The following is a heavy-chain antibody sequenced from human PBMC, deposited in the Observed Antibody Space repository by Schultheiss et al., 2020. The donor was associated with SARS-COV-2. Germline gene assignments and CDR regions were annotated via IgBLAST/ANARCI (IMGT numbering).Heavy chain of an antibody. CDR2: IWNDGSNK. V-gene: IGHV3-33*01. D-gene: IGHD3-3*01. Sequence: GESLKISCAASGFSFSSYGMHWVRQAPGKGLEWVAVIWNDGSNKYYADSVKGRFTISRDNSKNTLYLQMNSLRAEDTAVYYCARAATIFGVVAYFDYWGQGTLVTVSS. CDR1: GFSFSSYG. J-gene: IGHJ4*02. CDR3: ARAATIFGVVAYFDY.